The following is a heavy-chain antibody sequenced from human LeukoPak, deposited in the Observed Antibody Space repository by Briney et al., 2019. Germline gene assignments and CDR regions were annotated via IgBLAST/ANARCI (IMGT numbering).Heavy chain of an antibody. Sequence: GGSLRLSCAASGFTFSSYAMHWVRQAPGKGLEWVAVISYDGSNKYYADSVKGRFTISRDNSKNTLFVQMSSLRAEDTAVYYCARGEYYSDTSSYFDYWGQGTLVTVSS. CDR1: GFTFSSYA. D-gene: IGHD3-22*01. CDR3: ARGEYYSDTSSYFDY. CDR2: ISYDGSNK. V-gene: IGHV3-30*04. J-gene: IGHJ4*02.